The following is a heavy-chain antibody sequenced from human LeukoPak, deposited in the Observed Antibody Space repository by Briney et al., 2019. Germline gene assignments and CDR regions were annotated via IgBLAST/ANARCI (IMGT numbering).Heavy chain of an antibody. D-gene: IGHD3-22*01. CDR2: VYYSGST. Sequence: SETLSLTCTVSGGSISNHYWSWIRQPPGKGLEWIGYVYYSGSTNYSPSLKSRVTISIHTSKKQFSLKLTSVTAADTALYYCARTRDDTSGYLSIDYWGQGTLVTVSS. CDR1: GGSISNHY. CDR3: ARTRDDTSGYLSIDY. V-gene: IGHV4-59*11. J-gene: IGHJ4*02.